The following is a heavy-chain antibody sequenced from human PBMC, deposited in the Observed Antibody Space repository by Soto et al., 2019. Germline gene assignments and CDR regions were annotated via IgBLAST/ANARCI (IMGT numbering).Heavy chain of an antibody. CDR3: AKDRRDGEYNSVYDF. V-gene: IGHV3-30*18. J-gene: IGHJ4*02. Sequence: QVQLVESGGGVVQPGRSLRLSCAASGFTLSDYGMHWVRQAPGKGLEWVAMISHDGTTKYWADSEKGRFTSSRDNSKNALYLQMNSLRAEDTAVYYCAKDRRDGEYNSVYDFWGQGALVTVSS. CDR1: GFTLSDYG. D-gene: IGHD1-1*01. CDR2: ISHDGTTK.